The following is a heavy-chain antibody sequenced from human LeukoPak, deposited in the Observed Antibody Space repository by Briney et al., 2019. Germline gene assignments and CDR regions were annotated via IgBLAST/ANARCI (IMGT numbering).Heavy chain of an antibody. CDR3: ARVEDSGYDYRGRFDP. D-gene: IGHD5-12*01. Sequence: SETLSLTCAVYGGSFIGFHWNWIRQPPGKGLEWIGDINHSGSTNYNPSLTSRVTKSVDPSKNQFSLNLSSVTAADTAVYYCARVEDSGYDYRGRFDPWGQGTLVTVSS. CDR2: INHSGST. V-gene: IGHV4-34*01. CDR1: GGSFIGFH. J-gene: IGHJ5*02.